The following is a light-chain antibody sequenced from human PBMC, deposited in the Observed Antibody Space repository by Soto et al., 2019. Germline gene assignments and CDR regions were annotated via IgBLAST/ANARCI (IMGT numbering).Light chain of an antibody. CDR1: QSIANY. Sequence: IQMTQSPSTLSASVGDRVTVTRRASQSIANYLNWYQHKTGKAPTFLIYAASSLQSGVPSRFSGSGSRTDFTLTISNLQPEDVETYYCQQSYSKSFTFGQGTRLEIK. CDR3: QQSYSKSFT. V-gene: IGKV1-39*01. J-gene: IGKJ5*01. CDR2: AAS.